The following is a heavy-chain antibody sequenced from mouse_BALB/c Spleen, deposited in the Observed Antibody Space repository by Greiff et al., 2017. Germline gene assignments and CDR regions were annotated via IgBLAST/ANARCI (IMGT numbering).Heavy chain of an antibody. J-gene: IGHJ2*01. D-gene: IGHD2-14*01. V-gene: IGHV1S81*02. CDR1: GYTFTSYY. CDR3: TRSTSYYRYCFDY. Sequence: QVQLKQSGAELVKPGASVKLSCKASGYTFTSYYMYWVKQRPGQGLEWIGEINPSNGGTNFNEKFKSKATLTVDKSSSTAYMQLSSLTSEDSAVYYCTRSTSYYRYCFDYWGQGTTLTVSS. CDR2: INPSNGGT.